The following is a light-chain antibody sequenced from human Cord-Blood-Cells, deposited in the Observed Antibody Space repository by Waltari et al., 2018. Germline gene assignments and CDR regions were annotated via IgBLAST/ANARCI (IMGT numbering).Light chain of an antibody. Sequence: QSALTQPASVSGSPGQSITISCTGTSSDVGGYNYVSWYQQHPGKAPKLMIYDVSNRASGGSYRFACSKSGNTASLTISGLQAEDEADYYCSSYTSSSISYVFGTGTKVTVL. CDR1: SSDVGGYNY. CDR3: SSYTSSSISYV. J-gene: IGLJ1*01. CDR2: DVS. V-gene: IGLV2-14*01.